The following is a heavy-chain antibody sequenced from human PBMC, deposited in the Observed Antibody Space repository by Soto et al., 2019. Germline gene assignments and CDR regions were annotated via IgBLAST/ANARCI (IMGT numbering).Heavy chain of an antibody. CDR2: IYYTGST. CDR1: GGSVSSESHY. CDR3: ARDQYDFRSGSYYYAMEV. Sequence: QVQLQESGPGLVKPSETLSLTCTVSGGSVSSESHYWSWIRQTPGKGQEWIGYIYYTGSTNYNPSLKGRVTMSVDTSRDQVSLRLRSVTRADTAVYYGARDQYDFRSGSYYYAMEVWGQGTKVTVSS. D-gene: IGHD3-3*01. J-gene: IGHJ6*02. V-gene: IGHV4-61*01.